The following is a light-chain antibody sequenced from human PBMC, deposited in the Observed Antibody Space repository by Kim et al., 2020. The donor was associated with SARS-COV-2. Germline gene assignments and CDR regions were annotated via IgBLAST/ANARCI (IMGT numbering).Light chain of an antibody. Sequence: SYELTQPPSVSVAPGKTARITCGGNNIGSKSVHWYQQKPGQAPVLVISYDSDRPSGIPERFSGSNSGNTATLTISRVAAGDEADHYCQGWDSSSDHVIFG. V-gene: IGLV3-21*04. CDR2: YDS. CDR1: NIGSKS. CDR3: QGWDSSSDHVI. J-gene: IGLJ2*01.